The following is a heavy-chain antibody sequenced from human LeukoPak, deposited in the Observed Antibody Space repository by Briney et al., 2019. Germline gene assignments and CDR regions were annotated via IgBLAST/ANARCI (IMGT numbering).Heavy chain of an antibody. CDR1: GFTLSTYA. D-gene: IGHD3-22*01. CDR2: ISGGGGST. Sequence: GGSLRLSCAASGFTLSTYAMSWVRQAPGQGLEWVSAISGGGGSTYYADSVKGRFTISRDNSKNTLYLQMNSLRAEDTAVYYCAKDQAGGMYYYDSSGSKRVYWGQGTLVTVSS. CDR3: AKDQAGGMYYYDSSGSKRVY. V-gene: IGHV3-23*01. J-gene: IGHJ4*02.